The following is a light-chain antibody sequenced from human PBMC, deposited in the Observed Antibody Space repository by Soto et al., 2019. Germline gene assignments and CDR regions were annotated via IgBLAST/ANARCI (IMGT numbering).Light chain of an antibody. CDR2: GAS. Sequence: EIVMTQSPGTLSVSTGEGATLSCRASQSVDSNLAWYQQKPGQAPRLLIYGASTRATGILDRFRGSGSGTEFTLTISSLQSEDFAVYYCQQYDSWPLTFGGGTKVEIK. V-gene: IGKV3D-15*01. CDR3: QQYDSWPLT. J-gene: IGKJ4*01. CDR1: QSVDSN.